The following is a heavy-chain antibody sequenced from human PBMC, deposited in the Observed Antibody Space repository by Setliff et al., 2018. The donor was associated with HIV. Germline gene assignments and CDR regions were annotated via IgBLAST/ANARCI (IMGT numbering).Heavy chain of an antibody. V-gene: IGHV1-2*02. J-gene: IGHJ5*02. D-gene: IGHD3-10*01. CDR3: AGGEIYVVMTFDH. Sequence: GASVKVSCKASPFTLNGYFLHWVRQAPGQGLEWMGWINPDSGGTNYAPKFQGRVTMTRDTSISTVYMELRRLKPNDTDVYYCAGGEIYVVMTFDHWGQGTLVTVSS. CDR2: INPDSGGT. CDR1: PFTLNGYF.